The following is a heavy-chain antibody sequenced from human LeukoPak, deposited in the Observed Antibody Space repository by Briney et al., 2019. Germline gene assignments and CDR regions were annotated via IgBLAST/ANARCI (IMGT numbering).Heavy chain of an antibody. CDR2: ISNRGIII. V-gene: IGHV3-11*04. J-gene: IGHJ3*01. CDR3: VRDTFHL. CDR1: GFNFSATY. Sequence: PGGSLRLSCAASGFNFSATYMTWIRQAPGKGLEWASYISNRGIIINYADSVEGRFTISRDNAKKSLYLQMNSLSAEDTAMYYCVRDTFHLWGQGTMVTVSS.